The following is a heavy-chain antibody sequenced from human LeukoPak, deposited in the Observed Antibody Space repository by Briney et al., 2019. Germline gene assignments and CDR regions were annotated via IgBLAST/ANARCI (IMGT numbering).Heavy chain of an antibody. D-gene: IGHD1-26*01. CDR3: AKFGVGATGGWFDP. V-gene: IGHV1-2*02. Sequence: ASVKVSCKASGYTFTGYYMHWVRQAPGQGLEWMGWINPNSGGTNYAQKFQGRVTMTRDTSISTAYMELNSLRAEDTAVYYCAKFGVGATGGWFDPWGQGTLVTVSS. CDR2: INPNSGGT. J-gene: IGHJ5*02. CDR1: GYTFTGYY.